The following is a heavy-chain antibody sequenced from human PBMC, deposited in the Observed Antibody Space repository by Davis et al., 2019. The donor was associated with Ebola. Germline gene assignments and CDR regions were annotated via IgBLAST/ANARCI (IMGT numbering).Heavy chain of an antibody. V-gene: IGHV1-69*13. CDR1: GGTFSSYA. CDR2: IIPIFGTA. Sequence: SVQVSCKASGGTFSSYAISWVRQAPGQGLEWMGGIIPIFGTANYAQKFQGRVTITADESTSTAYMKLSSLRSEDTAVYYCARGSQDTTMLLDFIYWGQGTLVTVSS. D-gene: IGHD5-18*01. CDR3: ARGSQDTTMLLDFIY. J-gene: IGHJ4*02.